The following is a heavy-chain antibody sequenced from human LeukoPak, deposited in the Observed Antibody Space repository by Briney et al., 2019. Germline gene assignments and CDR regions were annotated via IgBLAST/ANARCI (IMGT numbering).Heavy chain of an antibody. CDR2: ISPSGGST. CDR1: GYTFTSNY. CDR3: ARAGSYGDYRSLGY. Sequence: GASVKVSCKAFGYTFTSNYMHWVRQAPGQGPEWMGVISPSGGSTTYAQKFQGRVTLTRDMSTSTDYLELSSLRSEDTAVYYCARAGSYGDYRSLGYWGQGTLVTVSS. V-gene: IGHV1-46*01. D-gene: IGHD4-17*01. J-gene: IGHJ4*02.